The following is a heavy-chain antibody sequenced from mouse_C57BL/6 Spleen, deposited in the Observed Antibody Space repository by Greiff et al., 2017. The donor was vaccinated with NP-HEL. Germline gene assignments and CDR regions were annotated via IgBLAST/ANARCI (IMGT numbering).Heavy chain of an antibody. Sequence: VQLKQSGPELVKPGASVKISCKASGYSFTGYYMNWVKQSPEKSLEWIGEINPSTGGTTYNQKFKAKATLTVDKSSSTAYMQLKSLTSEDSAVYYCARGGLGYYFDYWGQGTTLTVSS. CDR2: INPSTGGT. CDR3: ARGGLGYYFDY. J-gene: IGHJ2*01. V-gene: IGHV1-42*01. D-gene: IGHD4-1*01. CDR1: GYSFTGYY.